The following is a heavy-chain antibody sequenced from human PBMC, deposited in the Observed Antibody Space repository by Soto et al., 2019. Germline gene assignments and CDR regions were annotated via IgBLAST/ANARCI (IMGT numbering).Heavy chain of an antibody. D-gene: IGHD3-16*01. V-gene: IGHV3-74*01. CDR2: INSDGSST. Sequence: GGSLRLSCAASRFTFSSFWFHWVRQAPGKGLVWVSHINSDGSSTSYADSVKGRFTISRDNAKSTLYLQMNSLRAEDTAVYYCARDQSYVWGTLLRGNWFDPWGQGTLVTVSS. CDR1: RFTFSSFW. CDR3: ARDQSYVWGTLLRGNWFDP. J-gene: IGHJ5*02.